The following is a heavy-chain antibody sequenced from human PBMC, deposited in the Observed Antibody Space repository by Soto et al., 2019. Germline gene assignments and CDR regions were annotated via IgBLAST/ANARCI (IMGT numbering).Heavy chain of an antibody. D-gene: IGHD5-18*01. Sequence: QAQLVQSGAEVKKPGASVKVSCKASGYTFYSHSISWVRQAPGQGLEWMGRINADYGNTQYAQKFRGRVTMTTDTSTTTVYMELTNLRSDDTAVYYFASCIQGYYSYGIDVWGQGTTVTVSS. V-gene: IGHV1-18*01. CDR1: GYTFYSHS. CDR2: INADYGNT. J-gene: IGHJ6*02. CDR3: ASCIQGYYSYGIDV.